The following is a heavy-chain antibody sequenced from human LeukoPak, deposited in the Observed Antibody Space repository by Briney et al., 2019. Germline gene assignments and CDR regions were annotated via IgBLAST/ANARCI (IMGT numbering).Heavy chain of an antibody. CDR1: GYTFTGYY. J-gene: IGHJ4*02. CDR2: INPNSGGT. Sequence: ASVKVSCKASGYTFTGYYMHWVRQAPGQGLEWMGWINPNSGGTNYAQKFQGRVTMTRDTSISTAYMELSRLRSDDTAVYYCARVKGYDFWSGYYPSYSDYWGQGTLVTVSS. D-gene: IGHD3-3*01. CDR3: ARVKGYDFWSGYYPSYSDY. V-gene: IGHV1-2*02.